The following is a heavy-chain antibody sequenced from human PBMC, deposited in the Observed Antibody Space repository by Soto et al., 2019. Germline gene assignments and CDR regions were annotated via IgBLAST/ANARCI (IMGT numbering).Heavy chain of an antibody. CDR1: GFTFSSYA. CDR2: ISGSGGST. J-gene: IGHJ6*02. V-gene: IGHV3-23*01. D-gene: IGHD3-3*01. CDR3: ARDASYYSLWSGYYPSRNGMDV. Sequence: GGSLRLSCAASGFTFSSYAMSWVRQAPGKGLEWVSAISGSGGSTYYADSVKGRFTISRDNSRNTVYLQMNSLRADDTAVYYCARDASYYSLWSGYYPSRNGMDVWGQGTTVTVSS.